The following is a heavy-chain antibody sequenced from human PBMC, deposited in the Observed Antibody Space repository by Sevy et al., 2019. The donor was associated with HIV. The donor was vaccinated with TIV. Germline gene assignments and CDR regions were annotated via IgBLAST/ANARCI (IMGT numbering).Heavy chain of an antibody. CDR1: GFTFTSYA. V-gene: IGHV3-23*01. D-gene: IGHD3-22*01. J-gene: IGHJ3*02. CDR3: AGARYDSSGSFDALDI. CDR2: GYGSGGVT. Sequence: GGSLRLSCKPSGFTFTSYAMNWVRLAPGKGLEWISSGYGSGGVTYYADSVKGRFTISRDKSKNTLYLQMNSLRTEDTALYYCAGARYDSSGSFDALDIWGQGTMVTVSS.